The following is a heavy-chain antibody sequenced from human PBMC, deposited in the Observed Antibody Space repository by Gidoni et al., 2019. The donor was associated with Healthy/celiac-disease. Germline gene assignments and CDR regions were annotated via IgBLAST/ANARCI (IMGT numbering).Heavy chain of an antibody. V-gene: IGHV4-39*01. CDR3: ASRSIAVAGRDY. CDR1: RGSISSRSYY. J-gene: IGHJ4*02. D-gene: IGHD6-19*01. Sequence: QLQLQESGPGLVKPSETLSLTCTVPRGSISSRSYYWGWIRQPPGKGLEWIGSIYYSGSTYYNPSLKSRVTISVDTSKNQFSLKLSSVTAADTAVYYCASRSIAVAGRDYWGQGTLVTVSS. CDR2: IYYSGST.